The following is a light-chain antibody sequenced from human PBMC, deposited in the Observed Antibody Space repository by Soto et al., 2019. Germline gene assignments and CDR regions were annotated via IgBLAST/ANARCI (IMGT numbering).Light chain of an antibody. V-gene: IGLV2-11*01. CDR1: SSDIGSYNA. CDR3: PSLAPTYRVI. Sequence: QSVLTQPRSVSGSPGHSVTISCFGTSSDIGSYNAVSWYQQHPGKAPKLIIFDVFERTSGVPDRFSGSKSGNSASLTISGLQAEDESDYYCPSLAPTYRVIFGGGTKVTV. CDR2: DVF. J-gene: IGLJ2*01.